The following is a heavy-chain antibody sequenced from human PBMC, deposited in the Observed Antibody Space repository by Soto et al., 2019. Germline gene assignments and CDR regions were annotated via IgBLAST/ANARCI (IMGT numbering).Heavy chain of an antibody. CDR3: ARDDVADGGNPLAT. Sequence: PSETLSLTCAVSGYSISTGFRWCWIRQPPGKGLEWIGSIYHSVSTYYNLSLKRRVAISADRSKNKLSMNMTSVTAADTAVYYCARDDVADGGNPLATWGHGTLVTVSS. D-gene: IGHD2-15*01. CDR1: GYSISTGFR. CDR2: IYHSVST. V-gene: IGHV4-38-2*02. J-gene: IGHJ1*01.